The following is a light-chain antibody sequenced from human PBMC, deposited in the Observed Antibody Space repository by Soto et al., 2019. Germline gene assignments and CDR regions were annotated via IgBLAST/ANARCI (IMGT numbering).Light chain of an antibody. CDR2: EVS. Sequence: QSALTQPPSASGSPGQSVTISCTGTSSDVGRYIYVSWYQQHPGKAPKIIMYEVSKRPSGVPDRFSGSKSGNTASLTVSGLQAGDEAGYYCSSYAGSNNYVFGTGTKVTVL. J-gene: IGLJ1*01. CDR1: SSDVGRYIY. V-gene: IGLV2-8*01. CDR3: SSYAGSNNYV.